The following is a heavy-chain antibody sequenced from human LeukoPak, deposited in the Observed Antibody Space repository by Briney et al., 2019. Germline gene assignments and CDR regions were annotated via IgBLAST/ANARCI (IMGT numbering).Heavy chain of an antibody. CDR2: IYYSGST. D-gene: IGHD5-24*01. CDR1: GYSISSGYY. V-gene: IGHV4-38-2*02. CDR3: ARHRDGDDWFDP. J-gene: IGHJ5*02. Sequence: PSETLSLTCTVSGYSISSGYYWGWIRQPPGKGLEWIGYIYYSGSTNYNPSLKSRVTISVDTSKNQFSLKLSSVTAADTAVYYCARHRDGDDWFDPWGQGTLVTVSS.